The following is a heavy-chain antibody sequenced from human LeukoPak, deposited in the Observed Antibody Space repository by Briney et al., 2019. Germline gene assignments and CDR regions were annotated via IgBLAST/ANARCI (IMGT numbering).Heavy chain of an antibody. CDR3: ARGRAQKWLRTDFDY. CDR2: ITGSHGPT. D-gene: IGHD5-12*01. Sequence: GGSLRLSCAASGFTFSSFAMTWVRQAPGKGLEWVSSITGSHGPTYNTDSVKGRFTISRDNSKNTLYLQMNSLRAEDTAVYYCARGRAQKWLRTDFDYWGQGTLVTVSS. J-gene: IGHJ4*02. V-gene: IGHV3-23*01. CDR1: GFTFSSFA.